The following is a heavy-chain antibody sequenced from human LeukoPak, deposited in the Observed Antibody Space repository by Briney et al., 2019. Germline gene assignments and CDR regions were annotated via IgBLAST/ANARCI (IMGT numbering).Heavy chain of an antibody. CDR3: ARGTYYYDSSGYFDY. V-gene: IGHV1-2*06. CDR1: GYTFTGYY. D-gene: IGHD3-22*01. CDR2: INPNSGGT. J-gene: IGHJ4*02. Sequence: ASVKVSCKASGYTFTGYYMDWVRQAPGQGLEWMGRINPNSGGTNYAQKFQGRVTMTRDTSISTAYMELSRLRSDDTAVYYCARGTYYYDSSGYFDYWGQGTLVTVSS.